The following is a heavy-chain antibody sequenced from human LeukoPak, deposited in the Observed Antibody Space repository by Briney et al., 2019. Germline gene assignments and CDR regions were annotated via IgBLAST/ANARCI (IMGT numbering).Heavy chain of an antibody. J-gene: IGHJ4*02. CDR3: TRGGYSGNYYGIDY. V-gene: IGHV3-73*01. Sequence: PGGSLRLSCAASGFTFSDSTMHWVRQGSGKGLEWVGRIRTKPKSYATEYAASVKGRFTISRDDSKNVANLQVNSLKTEDTAVYYRTRGGYSGNYYGIDYWGQGTLVTVPS. CDR2: IRTKPKSYAT. D-gene: IGHD1-26*01. CDR1: GFTFSDST.